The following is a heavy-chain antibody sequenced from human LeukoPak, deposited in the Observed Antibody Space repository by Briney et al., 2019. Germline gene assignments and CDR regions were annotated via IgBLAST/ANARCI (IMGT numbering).Heavy chain of an antibody. V-gene: IGHV3-73*01. CDR3: TTSYATARFDY. D-gene: IGHD4-11*01. CDR2: IRSKANSYAT. Sequence: GGSLRLSCAASGFTFSGSAMHWVRQASGKGLEWVGRIRSKANSYATAYAASVKGRFTISRDDSKNTAYLQMNSLKTEDTAVYYCTTSYATARFDYWGQGTLVTVSS. J-gene: IGHJ4*02. CDR1: GFTFSGSA.